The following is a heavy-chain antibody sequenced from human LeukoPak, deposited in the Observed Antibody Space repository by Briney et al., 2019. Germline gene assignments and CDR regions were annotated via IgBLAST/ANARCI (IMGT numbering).Heavy chain of an antibody. CDR1: GFTFSRYG. Sequence: GRSLRLSCAASGFTFSRYGMHWVRQAPGKGLEWVAVISYDGSNKYYADSVKGRFTISRDNSKNTLYLQMNSLRAEDTAVYYCAKDSGYSSGWYFGYWVQGTLVTVSS. CDR3: AKDSGYSSGWYFGY. J-gene: IGHJ4*02. V-gene: IGHV3-30*18. D-gene: IGHD6-19*01. CDR2: ISYDGSNK.